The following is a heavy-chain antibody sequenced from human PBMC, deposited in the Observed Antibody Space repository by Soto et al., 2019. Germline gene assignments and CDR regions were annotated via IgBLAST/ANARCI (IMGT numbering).Heavy chain of an antibody. J-gene: IGHJ5*02. CDR1: DHSISSRYY. Sequence: SETLSLTCAVSDHSISSRYYWGWIRQPPGKGLEWIGSIYYGGTTYYNPSLKSRVTISMDTSKSQFSLRLSSVTAADTAVYYCARDGSVGTGWFDPWGQGTLVTVSS. CDR3: ARDGSVGTGWFDP. D-gene: IGHD1-26*01. V-gene: IGHV4-38-2*02. CDR2: IYYGGTT.